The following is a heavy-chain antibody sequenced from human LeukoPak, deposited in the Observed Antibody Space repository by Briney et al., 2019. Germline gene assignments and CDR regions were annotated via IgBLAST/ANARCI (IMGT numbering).Heavy chain of an antibody. CDR1: GGSFSCYY. J-gene: IGHJ6*02. D-gene: IGHD3-9*01. CDR3: ARVGTYYDILTGSPGVNGMDV. Sequence: SETLSLTCAVYGGSFSCYYWSWIRQPPGKGLEWIGEINHSGSTNYNPSLKSRVTISVDTSKNQFSLKLSSVTAADTAVYYCARVGTYYDILTGSPGVNGMDVWGQGTTVTVSS. V-gene: IGHV4-34*01. CDR2: INHSGST.